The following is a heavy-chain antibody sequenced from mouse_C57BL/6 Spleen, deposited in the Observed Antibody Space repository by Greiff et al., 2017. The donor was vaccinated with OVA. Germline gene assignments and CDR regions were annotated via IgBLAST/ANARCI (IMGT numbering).Heavy chain of an antibody. Sequence: EVQVVESGPGLVKPSQSLSLTCSVTGYSITSGYYWNWIRQFPGNKLEWMGYISYDGSNNYNPSLKNRISITRDTSKNQFFLKLNSVTTEDTATYYCARSYGNRFAYWGQGTLVTVSA. J-gene: IGHJ3*01. CDR2: ISYDGSN. D-gene: IGHD2-1*01. CDR3: ARSYGNRFAY. CDR1: GYSITSGYY. V-gene: IGHV3-6*01.